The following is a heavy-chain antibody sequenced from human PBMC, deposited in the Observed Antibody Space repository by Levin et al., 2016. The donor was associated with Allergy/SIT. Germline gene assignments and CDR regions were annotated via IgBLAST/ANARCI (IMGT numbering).Heavy chain of an antibody. Sequence: SVKVSCKASGGTFSSYTISWVRQAPGQGLEWMGRIIPILGIANYAQKFQGRVTITADKSTSTAYMELSSLRSEDTAVYYCARGDSSGWYGGGRRAEYFQHWGQGTLVTVSS. CDR1: GGTFSSYT. V-gene: IGHV1-69*02. J-gene: IGHJ1*01. CDR2: IIPILGIA. D-gene: IGHD6-19*01. CDR3: ARGDSSGWYGGGRRAEYFQH.